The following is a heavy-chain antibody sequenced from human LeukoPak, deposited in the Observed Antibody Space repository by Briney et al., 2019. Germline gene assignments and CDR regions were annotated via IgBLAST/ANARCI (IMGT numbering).Heavy chain of an antibody. J-gene: IGHJ3*02. CDR2: ISYDGSNK. CDR1: GFTFSSYG. CDR3: ARPTYYYDSSAFDI. Sequence: RSLRLSCAASGFTFSSYGMHWVRQAPGKGLEWVAVISYDGSNKYYADSVKGRFTISRDNSKNTLYLQMNSLRAEDTAVYYCARPTYYYDSSAFDIWGQGTMVTVSS. V-gene: IGHV3-30*03. D-gene: IGHD3-22*01.